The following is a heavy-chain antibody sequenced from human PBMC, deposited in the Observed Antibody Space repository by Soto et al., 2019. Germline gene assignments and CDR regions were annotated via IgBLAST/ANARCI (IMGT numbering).Heavy chain of an antibody. D-gene: IGHD2-15*01. CDR3: ARGCSGGSCYYYYYGMDV. J-gene: IGHJ6*02. CDR1: GGTFSSYA. CDR2: IIPIFGTA. Sequence: QVQLVQSGAEVKKPGSSVKVSCKASGGTFSSYAISWVRQAPGQGLEWMGGIIPIFGTANYAQKFQGRVTITADKSTSTAYMELRRLRSEDTAVYYCARGCSGGSCYYYYYGMDVWGQGTTVTVSS. V-gene: IGHV1-69*06.